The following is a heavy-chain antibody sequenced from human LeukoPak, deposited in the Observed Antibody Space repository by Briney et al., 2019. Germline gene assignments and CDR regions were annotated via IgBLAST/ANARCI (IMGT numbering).Heavy chain of an antibody. CDR1: GFTFDDYA. CDR3: AKDRSLLLIAAAGYWFDP. Sequence: GGSLRLSCAASGFTFDDYAMHWVRQAPGKGLEWVSAINGSGGSTYYADSVKGRFTISRDNSKNTLYLQMNSLRAEDTAVYYCAKDRSLLLIAAAGYWFDPWGQGTLVTVSS. D-gene: IGHD6-13*01. CDR2: INGSGGST. V-gene: IGHV3-23*01. J-gene: IGHJ5*02.